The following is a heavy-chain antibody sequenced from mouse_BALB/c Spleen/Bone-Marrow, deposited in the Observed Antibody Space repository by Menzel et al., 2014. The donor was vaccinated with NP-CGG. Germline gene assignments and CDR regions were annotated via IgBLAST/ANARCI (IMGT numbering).Heavy chain of an antibody. D-gene: IGHD3-3*01. CDR1: GYTFTSSW. CDR3: AKGRPYFDY. V-gene: IGHV1S130*01. Sequence: QVPLQQSGPVLVRPGVSVKLSCKASGYTFTSSWLHWAKQRPCQALEWIGAIHPTSAITNTNLKFHAKATLHVDTSSSTADVELNSLTSEDSAVYYCAKGRPYFDYWGQGTTRTVSS. CDR2: IHPTSAIT. J-gene: IGHJ2*01.